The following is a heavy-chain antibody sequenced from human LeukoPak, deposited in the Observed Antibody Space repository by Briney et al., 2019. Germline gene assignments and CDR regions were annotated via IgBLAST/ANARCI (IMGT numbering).Heavy chain of an antibody. CDR2: IDPSDSYT. CDR3: ARGGAVERYCSSTSCYWVDAFDI. V-gene: IGHV5-10-1*01. J-gene: IGHJ3*02. CDR1: GYSFTSYW. D-gene: IGHD2-2*01. Sequence: GESLKISCTGSGYSFTSYWISWVRQMPGKGLEWMGRIDPSDSYTNYSPSFQGHVTISADKSISTAYLQWSSLKASDTAMYYCARGGAVERYCSSTSCYWVDAFDIWGQGTMVTVSS.